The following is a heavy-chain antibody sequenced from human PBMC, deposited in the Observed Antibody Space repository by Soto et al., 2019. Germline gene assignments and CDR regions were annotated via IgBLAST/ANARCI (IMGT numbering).Heavy chain of an antibody. D-gene: IGHD5-18*01. CDR3: AKGLYRFGYGLGYYYGMDV. Sequence: GGSLRLSCATSGFTFTRHWMYWIRQTPGKGLVWVSRVSQSGSVTNYEDSVKGRFTISRDNAKNSLYLQMNSLKTEDTALYYCAKGLYRFGYGLGYYYGMDVWGQGTTVTVSS. V-gene: IGHV3-74*01. CDR2: VSQSGSVT. CDR1: GFTFTRHW. J-gene: IGHJ6*02.